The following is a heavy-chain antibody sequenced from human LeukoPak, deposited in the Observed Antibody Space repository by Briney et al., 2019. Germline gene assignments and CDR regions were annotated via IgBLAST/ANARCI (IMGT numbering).Heavy chain of an antibody. V-gene: IGHV3-33*01. D-gene: IGHD6-19*01. CDR3: ARAWGEQWLVMVY. CDR1: GFTFSSYG. Sequence: PGRSLRLSCAASGFTFSSYGMHWVRQAPGKGLGWVAVTWYDGSNKYYADSVKGRFTISRDNSKNTLYLQMNSLRAEDTAVYYCARAWGEQWLVMVYWGQGTLVTVSS. CDR2: TWYDGSNK. J-gene: IGHJ4*02.